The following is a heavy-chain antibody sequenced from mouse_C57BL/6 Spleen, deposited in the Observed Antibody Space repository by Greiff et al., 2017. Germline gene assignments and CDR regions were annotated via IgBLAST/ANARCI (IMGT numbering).Heavy chain of an antibody. Sequence: EVKLMESGAELVKPGASVKLSCTASGFNIKDYYMHWVKQRTEQGLEWIGRIDPEDGETKYAPKFQGKATITADPSSNTAYLQLSSLTSEDTAVYYCARFPITTVVFDYWGQGTTLTVSS. CDR3: ARFPITTVVFDY. V-gene: IGHV14-2*01. CDR2: IDPEDGET. D-gene: IGHD1-1*01. CDR1: GFNIKDYY. J-gene: IGHJ2*01.